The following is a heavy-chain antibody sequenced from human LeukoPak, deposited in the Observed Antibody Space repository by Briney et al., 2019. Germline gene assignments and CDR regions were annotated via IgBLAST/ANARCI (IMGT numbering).Heavy chain of an antibody. CDR3: AGRAQTTGWSFDY. CDR1: GGSISSYY. Sequence: SETLSLTCIVSGGSISSYYWSWIRQPAGKGLERIGQIHTSGSTNYNPSLKSRVAMSVDTSKNQFSLELSSVTAADTAVYYCAGRAQTTGWSFDYWGQGALVTVSS. J-gene: IGHJ4*02. V-gene: IGHV4-4*07. CDR2: IHTSGST. D-gene: IGHD6-19*01.